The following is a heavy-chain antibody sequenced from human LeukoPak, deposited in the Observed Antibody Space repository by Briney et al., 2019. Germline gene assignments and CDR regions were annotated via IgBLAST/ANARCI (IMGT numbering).Heavy chain of an antibody. CDR2: IYYSGNT. CDR1: GGSISGSSYY. CDR3: ARSGYYPLYYYYYMDV. V-gene: IGHV4-39*07. J-gene: IGHJ6*03. Sequence: SETLSLTCTVSGGSISGSSYYWAWIRQPPGKGLEWIGSIYYSGNTYYNPSLKSRVTISVDTSKNQFSLKLSSVTAADTAVYYCARSGYYPLYYYYYMDVWGKGTTVTVSS. D-gene: IGHD3-3*01.